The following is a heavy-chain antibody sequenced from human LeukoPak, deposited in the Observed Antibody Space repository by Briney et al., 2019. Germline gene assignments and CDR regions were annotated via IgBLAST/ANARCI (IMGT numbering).Heavy chain of an antibody. CDR3: ARHIPFWSGPYSGLYYFDY. V-gene: IGHV4-39*01. J-gene: IGHJ4*02. CDR2: IYYSGST. Sequence: SETLSLTCTVSGGSISSSNYYWGWIRQPPGKGLEWFGSIYYSGSTYYNPSLKSRVTISVDTSKNQFSLKLSSATAADTAVYYCARHIPFWSGPYSGLYYFDYWGQGTLVTVSS. D-gene: IGHD3-3*01. CDR1: GGSISSSNYY.